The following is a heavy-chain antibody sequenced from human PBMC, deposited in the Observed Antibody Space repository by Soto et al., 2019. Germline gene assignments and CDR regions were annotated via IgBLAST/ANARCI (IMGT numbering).Heavy chain of an antibody. CDR3: ARDVGGNCASSFCEDSDY. CDR2: IWYDGSKQ. V-gene: IGHV3-33*01. D-gene: IGHD2-2*01. Sequence: LRLSCVATGFTFSSYGMNWVRQAPGKGLEWVAVIWYDGSKQYYADSVKGRFSISRDNSKDTLYLQMNSLRAEDTAVYYCARDVGGNCASSFCEDSDYWGRGTLVTVSS. J-gene: IGHJ4*02. CDR1: GFTFSSYG.